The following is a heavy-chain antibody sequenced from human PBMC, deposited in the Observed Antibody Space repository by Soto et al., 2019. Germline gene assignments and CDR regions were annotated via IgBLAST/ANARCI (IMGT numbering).Heavy chain of an antibody. J-gene: IGHJ4*02. CDR1: GSTFTNYW. CDR2: IYPSDSDT. V-gene: IGHV5-51*01. Sequence: PGESLKISCEGSGSTFTNYWIAWVRQMPGKGLEWMGIIYPSDSDTRYSPSFQGQVTISADKSISTAYLQWSSLKASDTAMYYCASGPTVLDSWGQGTLVTVSS. D-gene: IGHD4-17*01. CDR3: ASGPTVLDS.